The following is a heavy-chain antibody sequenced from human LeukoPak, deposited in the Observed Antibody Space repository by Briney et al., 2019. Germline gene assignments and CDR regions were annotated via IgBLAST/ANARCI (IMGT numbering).Heavy chain of an antibody. J-gene: IGHJ4*02. CDR2: IYDSANT. Sequence: SETLSLTCTVSGGSISGYYWSWIRQSPGKGLEYIGYIYDSANTNYNPYLKSRVTISVDTSKSQFSLKLSSVTAADTAMYYCARDRSGILDYWGQGTLVTVSS. D-gene: IGHD1-26*01. V-gene: IGHV4-59*01. CDR1: GGSISGYY. CDR3: ARDRSGILDY.